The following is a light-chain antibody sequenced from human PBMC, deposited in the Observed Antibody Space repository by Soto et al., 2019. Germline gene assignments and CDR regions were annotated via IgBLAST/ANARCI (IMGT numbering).Light chain of an antibody. CDR3: QSYDTSLSGPVV. V-gene: IGLV1-40*01. CDR2: DNN. J-gene: IGLJ2*01. Sequence: QPVLTQPPSLSGAPGQRVTISCTGSSSNIGAGYDVHWYQHLPGTAPKLLMFDNNKRPSGVPDRFSGSKSGTSASLAITGLQAEDEAEYYCQSYDTSLSGPVVFGGGTKLTVL. CDR1: SSNIGAGYD.